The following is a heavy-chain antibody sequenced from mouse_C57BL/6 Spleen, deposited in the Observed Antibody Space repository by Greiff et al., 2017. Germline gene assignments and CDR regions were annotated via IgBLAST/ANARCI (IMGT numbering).Heavy chain of an antibody. CDR1: GYAFSSYW. D-gene: IGHD2-5*01. CDR3: ARKASNSWFAY. J-gene: IGHJ3*01. CDR2: IYPGDGDT. V-gene: IGHV1-80*01. Sequence: VNVVESGAELVKPGASVKISCKASGYAFSSYWMNWVKQRPGKGLEWIGQIYPGDGDTNYNGKFKGKATLTADKSSSTAYMQLSSLTSEDSAVYFCARKASNSWFAYWGQGTLVTVSA.